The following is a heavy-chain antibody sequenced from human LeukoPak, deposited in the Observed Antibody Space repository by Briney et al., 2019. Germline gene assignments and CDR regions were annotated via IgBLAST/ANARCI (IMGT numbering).Heavy chain of an antibody. D-gene: IGHD6-19*01. CDR1: GYTFTSYD. CDR2: INPNSGGT. J-gene: IGHJ4*02. Sequence: ASVKVSCKASGYTFTSYDINWVRQATGQGLEWMGWINPNSGGTNYAQKFQGRVTMTRDTSISTAYMELSRLRSDDTAVYYCARDHTSGTALYYFDYWGQGTLVTVSS. V-gene: IGHV1-2*02. CDR3: ARDHTSGTALYYFDY.